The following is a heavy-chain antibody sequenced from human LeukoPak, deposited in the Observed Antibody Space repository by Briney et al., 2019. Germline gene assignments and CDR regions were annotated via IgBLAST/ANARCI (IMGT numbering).Heavy chain of an antibody. D-gene: IGHD5-24*01. CDR3: ARASMATINYYYFYMAA. Sequence: GRSLRLSCEASGFRLIKYAMHWVRQAPGRGLEWVAVISFDGKKEFYADSAKGRFTISRNNSKNALLLQTKSLQTEDTAIYYCARASMATINYYYFYMAAWGKGTTVTVSS. CDR2: ISFDGKKE. J-gene: IGHJ6*03. CDR1: GFRLIKYA. V-gene: IGHV3-30*04.